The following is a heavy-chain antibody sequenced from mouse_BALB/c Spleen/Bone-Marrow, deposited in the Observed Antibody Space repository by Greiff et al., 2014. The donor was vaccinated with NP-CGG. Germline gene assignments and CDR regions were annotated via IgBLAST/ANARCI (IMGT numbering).Heavy chain of an antibody. J-gene: IGHJ4*01. Sequence: QVQLKESGAELMKPGASVKISCKATGYTFSSYWIEWVKQRPGHGLEWIGEILPGSGSTNYNEKFKGKATFTADTSSNTAYMQLSSLTSKDSAVYYCARGYAMDYWGQGTSVTVSS. CDR3: ARGYAMDY. CDR2: ILPGSGST. V-gene: IGHV1-9*01. CDR1: GYTFSSYW.